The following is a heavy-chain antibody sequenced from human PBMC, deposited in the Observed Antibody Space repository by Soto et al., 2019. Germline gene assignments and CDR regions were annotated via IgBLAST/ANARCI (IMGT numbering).Heavy chain of an antibody. Sequence: QVQLVQSGAEVKKPGASVKVSCKASGYTFTSYDINWVRQATGQGLEWMGWMNPNSGNTGYAQKVQGRVTMTRNTSISTAYMELSSLRSEDTAVYYCARARPLYSSSRPKRFNWFDPWGQGTLVTVSS. V-gene: IGHV1-8*01. D-gene: IGHD6-6*01. J-gene: IGHJ5*02. CDR2: MNPNSGNT. CDR3: ARARPLYSSSRPKRFNWFDP. CDR1: GYTFTSYD.